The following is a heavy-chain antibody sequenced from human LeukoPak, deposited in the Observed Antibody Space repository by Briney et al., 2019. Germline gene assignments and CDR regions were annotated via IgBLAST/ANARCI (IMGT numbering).Heavy chain of an antibody. CDR3: ATDRKEYSSSWYGVGNWFDP. CDR1: GGSFSGHY. CDR2: INHSGST. Sequence: SETLSLTCAVYGGSFSGHYWSWIRQPPGKGPEWIGEINHSGSTDYNPSLKSRVTISVDTSKNQFSLKLRSVTAADTAVYYCATDRKEYSSSWYGVGNWFDPWGQGTLVTVPS. V-gene: IGHV4-34*01. J-gene: IGHJ5*02. D-gene: IGHD6-13*01.